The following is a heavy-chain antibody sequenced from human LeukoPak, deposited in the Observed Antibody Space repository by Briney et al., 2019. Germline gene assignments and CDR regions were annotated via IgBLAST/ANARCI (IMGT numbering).Heavy chain of an antibody. CDR2: FNPIFGSA. CDR3: ARDFGSGVFDP. Sequence: SVKVSCKASGDSFCTYGITWVRQALGQGLEWMGGFNPIFGSAQYAQKFQGRVTITMDVSARTVYMELSSLRSEDTTIYYCARDFGSGVFDPWGQGTLVTVSS. V-gene: IGHV1-69*05. CDR1: GDSFCTYG. J-gene: IGHJ5*02. D-gene: IGHD3-10*01.